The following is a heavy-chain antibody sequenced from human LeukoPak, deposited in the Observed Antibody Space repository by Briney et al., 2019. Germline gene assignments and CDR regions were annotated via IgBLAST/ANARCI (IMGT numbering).Heavy chain of an antibody. Sequence: GGSLRLSCAASGFTFSSYAMHWVRQAPGKGLEWVAVISYDGSNKYYADSVKGRFTISRDNSKNTLYLQMNSLSAEDTAVYYCARDVDSSGYYYFGYWGQGTLVTVSS. CDR2: ISYDGSNK. D-gene: IGHD3-22*01. J-gene: IGHJ4*02. CDR1: GFTFSSYA. CDR3: ARDVDSSGYYYFGY. V-gene: IGHV3-30*04.